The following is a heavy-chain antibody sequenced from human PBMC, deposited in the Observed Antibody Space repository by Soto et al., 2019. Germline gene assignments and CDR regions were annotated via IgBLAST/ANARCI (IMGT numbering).Heavy chain of an antibody. J-gene: IGHJ6*02. D-gene: IGHD3-22*01. CDR3: ARDHGSSGYYPPYYYYGMDV. Sequence: GASVKVSCKASGYTFTSYGISWVRQAPGQGLEWMGWISAYNGNTNYAQKLQGRVTMTTDTSTSTAYMELRSLRSDDTAVYYCARDHGSSGYYPPYYYYGMDVWGQGTTVTVSS. V-gene: IGHV1-18*01. CDR1: GYTFTSYG. CDR2: ISAYNGNT.